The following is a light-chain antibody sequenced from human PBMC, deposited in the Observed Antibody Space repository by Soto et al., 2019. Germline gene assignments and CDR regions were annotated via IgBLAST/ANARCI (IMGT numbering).Light chain of an antibody. V-gene: IGLV7-46*01. Sequence: QGVVTQEPSQTVSPGGTVTLTCGSNTGTVTSGHFPYWIQQKPGQAPRTLICNTNNKHSWTPARFSGSLLGGKAALTLSGAQPEDEAEYYCLLAYSGARVFGGGTKLTVL. J-gene: IGLJ2*01. CDR2: NTN. CDR3: LLAYSGARV. CDR1: TGTVTSGHF.